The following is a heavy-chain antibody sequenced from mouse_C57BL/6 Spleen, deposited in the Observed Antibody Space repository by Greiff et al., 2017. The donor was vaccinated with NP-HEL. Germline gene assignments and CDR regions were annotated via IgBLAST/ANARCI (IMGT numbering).Heavy chain of an antibody. Sequence: VQLQQSGPELVKPGASVKISCKASGYAFSSSWMNWVKQRPGKGLEWIGRIYPGDGDTNYNGTFKGKATLTADKSSRTAYMQLSSLTSEDSAVYFCARENYDYEAFFDYWGQGTTLTVSS. J-gene: IGHJ2*01. D-gene: IGHD2-4*01. V-gene: IGHV1-82*01. CDR3: ARENYDYEAFFDY. CDR1: GYAFSSSW. CDR2: IYPGDGDT.